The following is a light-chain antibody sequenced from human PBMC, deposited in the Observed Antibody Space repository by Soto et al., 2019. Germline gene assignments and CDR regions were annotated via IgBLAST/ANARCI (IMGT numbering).Light chain of an antibody. V-gene: IGKV3-15*01. CDR1: QTVRSN. Sequence: EVVMTQSPATLSLSPGDRATLSCRASQTVRSNLAWYQQKSGQAPRVLIHGASTRATGVPDRFSGSGSGTDFTLTIRSLQSEDFAVYYCQQYNDWPRTFGQGTQVEIK. CDR3: QQYNDWPRT. J-gene: IGKJ1*01. CDR2: GAS.